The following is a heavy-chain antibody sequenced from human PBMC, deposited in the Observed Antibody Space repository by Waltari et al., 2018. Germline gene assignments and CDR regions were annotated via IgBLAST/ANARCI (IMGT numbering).Heavy chain of an antibody. D-gene: IGHD4-17*01. V-gene: IGHV3-53*01. Sequence: EVRLVESGGGLVQPGGSLRLSCAASGFTVSGKYMSWVRQAPGKGLEWVSIIYSGGNTYYADSVKGRFTISRDNSKNTLYLQMSNLRAEDTALYYCANTASYAFDIWGQGTMVTVSS. J-gene: IGHJ3*02. CDR2: IYSGGNT. CDR1: GFTVSGKY. CDR3: ANTASYAFDI.